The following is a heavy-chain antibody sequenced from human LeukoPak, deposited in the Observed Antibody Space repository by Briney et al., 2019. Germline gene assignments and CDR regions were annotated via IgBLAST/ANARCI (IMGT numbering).Heavy chain of an antibody. Sequence: GGSLRLSCAASGFTFSSCAMSWVRQAPGKGLEWVAVISYDGSNKYYADTVKGRFTISRDNSKNTLYLQMNSLRVEDTAVYYCATPPAYDFWSGYFDYWGQGTLVTVSS. CDR1: GFTFSSCA. V-gene: IGHV3-30-3*01. CDR3: ATPPAYDFWSGYFDY. J-gene: IGHJ4*02. CDR2: ISYDGSNK. D-gene: IGHD3-3*01.